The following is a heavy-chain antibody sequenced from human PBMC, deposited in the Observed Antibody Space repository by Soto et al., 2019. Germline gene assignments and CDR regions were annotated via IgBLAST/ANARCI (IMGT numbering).Heavy chain of an antibody. CDR2: INPSGGST. D-gene: IGHD2-21*02. V-gene: IGHV1-46*01. Sequence: QVQLVQSGAEVKKPGASVKVSCKASGYTFTSYYMHWVRQAPGQGLEWMGIINPSGGSTSYAQKFQGRVTMTRDTSTSTVYMELSSLRSEDTAVYYCARDITYCGGDCPYYYYGMDVWGQGTTVTVSS. CDR1: GYTFTSYY. CDR3: ARDITYCGGDCPYYYYGMDV. J-gene: IGHJ6*02.